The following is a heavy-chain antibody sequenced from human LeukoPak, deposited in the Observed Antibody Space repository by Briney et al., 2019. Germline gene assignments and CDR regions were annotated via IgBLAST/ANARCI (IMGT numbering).Heavy chain of an antibody. J-gene: IGHJ4*02. CDR2: ISYDGSNK. D-gene: IGHD6-13*01. CDR3: AKEGIAAGVDY. Sequence: GGSLRLSCAASGFTFSSYGMHWVRQAPGKGLEWVAVISYDGSNKYYADSVKGRFTISRDNSKNTLYLQMNSLRAEDTAVYYCAKEGIAAGVDYWGQGTLVTVSS. V-gene: IGHV3-30*18. CDR1: GFTFSSYG.